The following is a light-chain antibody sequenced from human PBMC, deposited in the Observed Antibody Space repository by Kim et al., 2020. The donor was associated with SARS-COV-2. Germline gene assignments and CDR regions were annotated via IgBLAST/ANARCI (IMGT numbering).Light chain of an antibody. V-gene: IGLV3-1*01. CDR1: KLGDKY. CDR3: QAWDSSTAS. J-gene: IGLJ1*01. Sequence: SYELTQPPSVSVSPGQTASITCSGDKLGDKYACWYQQKPGQSPVLVIYQDSKRPSGIPERFSGSNSGNTATLTISGTQAMDEADYYCQAWDSSTASFGTGTKVTGL. CDR2: QDS.